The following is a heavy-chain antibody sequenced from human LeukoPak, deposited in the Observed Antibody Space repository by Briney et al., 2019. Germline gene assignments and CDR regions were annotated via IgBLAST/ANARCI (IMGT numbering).Heavy chain of an antibody. CDR2: IYYSGST. J-gene: IGHJ4*02. Sequence: PSETLSLTCTVSGGSISSYYWSWIRQPPGKGLEWIGYIYYSGSTNYNPSLKSRVTISVDTSKNQFSLKLSSVTAADTAVYYCARFQTREYYFDYWGQGTLVTVSS. CDR3: ARFQTREYYFDY. D-gene: IGHD3-10*01. V-gene: IGHV4-59*01. CDR1: GGSISSYY.